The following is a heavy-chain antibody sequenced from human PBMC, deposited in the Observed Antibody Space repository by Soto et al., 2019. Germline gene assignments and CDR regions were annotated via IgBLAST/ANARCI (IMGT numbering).Heavy chain of an antibody. CDR1: GWSFSGYY. V-gene: IGHV4-34*01. J-gene: IGHJ6*03. D-gene: IGHD3-9*01. Sequence: QVQLQQWGAGLLEPSETLSLTCAVYGWSFSGYYWSWIRQPPGKGLEWIGEINHSGNTNYNPSLKSRVTISVYKSKNQFSLKLSSVTASDTAVYYCASQGLPYFDWSPTPLYCMDVWGKGTTVTLPS. CDR2: INHSGNT. CDR3: ASQGLPYFDWSPTPLYCMDV.